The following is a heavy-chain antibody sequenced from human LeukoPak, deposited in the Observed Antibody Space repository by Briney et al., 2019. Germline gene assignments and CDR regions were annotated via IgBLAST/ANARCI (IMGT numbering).Heavy chain of an antibody. CDR1: GYSISSGNY. J-gene: IGHJ4*02. CDR3: ASFMYDSSGYYYYFDY. D-gene: IGHD3-22*01. V-gene: IGHV4-38-2*02. Sequence: PSETLSLTCTVSGYSISSGNYWGWIRQPPGKGLEWIGSIYPSGSTYYKPSLESRVTISIDTSKSQFSLKLSSVTAADTAVYYCASFMYDSSGYYYYFDYWGQGTLVTVSA. CDR2: IYPSGST.